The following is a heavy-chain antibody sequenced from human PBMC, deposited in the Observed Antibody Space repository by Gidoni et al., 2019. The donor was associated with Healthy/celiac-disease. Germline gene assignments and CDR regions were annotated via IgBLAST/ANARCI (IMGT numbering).Heavy chain of an antibody. CDR2: INHSGST. D-gene: IGHD1-26*01. Sequence: GLEWIGEINHSGSTNYNPSLKSRVTISVDTSKNQFSLKLSSVTAADTAVYYCARGRFSGSRSRPNDYWGQGTLVTVSS. J-gene: IGHJ4*02. CDR3: ARGRFSGSRSRPNDY. V-gene: IGHV4-34*01.